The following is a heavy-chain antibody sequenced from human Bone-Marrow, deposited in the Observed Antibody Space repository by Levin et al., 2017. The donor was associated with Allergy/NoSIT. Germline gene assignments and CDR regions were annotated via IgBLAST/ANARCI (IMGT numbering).Heavy chain of an antibody. Sequence: SQTLSLTCTVSGGSISSYYWSWIRQPPGKGLEWIGYIYYSGSTNYNPSLKSRVTISVDTSKNQFSLKLSSVTAADTAVYYCARDSGSSWPLYFDYWGQGTLVTVSS. CDR3: ARDSGSSWPLYFDY. CDR1: GGSISSYY. CDR2: IYYSGST. D-gene: IGHD6-13*01. V-gene: IGHV4-59*01. J-gene: IGHJ4*02.